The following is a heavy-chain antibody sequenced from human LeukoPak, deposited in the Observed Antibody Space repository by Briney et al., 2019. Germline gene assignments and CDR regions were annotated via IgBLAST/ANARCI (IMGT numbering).Heavy chain of an antibody. Sequence: PGGSLRLSCTASGFTFSTYWMSWVRQAPGKGLEWVASMNQDGSGRHYSDSVKGRFTISRDNAKNSVSLQMNSLRVEDTALYYCTREDRVGGSLDAWGRGTLVTVSS. D-gene: IGHD1-26*01. CDR2: MNQDGSGR. CDR3: TREDRVGGSLDA. CDR1: GFTFSTYW. V-gene: IGHV3-7*01. J-gene: IGHJ5*02.